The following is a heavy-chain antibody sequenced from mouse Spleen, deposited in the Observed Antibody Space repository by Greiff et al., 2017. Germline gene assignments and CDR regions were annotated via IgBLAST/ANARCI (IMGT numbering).Heavy chain of an antibody. CDR1: GYAFTNYL. CDR3: ARGDGNYEVFFDY. CDR2: INPGSGGT. J-gene: IGHJ2*01. D-gene: IGHD2-1*01. V-gene: IGHV1-54*01. Sequence: VMLVESGAELVRPGTSVKVSCKASGYAFTNYLIEWVKQRPGQGLEWIGVINPGSGGTNYNEKFKGKATLTADKSSSTAYMQLSSLTSDDSAVYFCARGDGNYEVFFDYWGQGTTLTVSS.